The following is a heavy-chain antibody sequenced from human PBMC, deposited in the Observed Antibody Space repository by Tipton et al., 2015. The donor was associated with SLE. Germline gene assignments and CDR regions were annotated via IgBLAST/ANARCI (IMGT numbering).Heavy chain of an antibody. J-gene: IGHJ6*03. CDR3: ARLYYNFGGGSYYYYYMDV. Sequence: QLVQSGAELKKPGESLKISCKGSGFSLSSYWIALVRQMPGKGLEGMGIIYPGDSDTRYSPSFQGQVTFSADKSIRTAYLQWSSLKASDTAMYYCARLYYNFGGGSYYYYYMDVWGKGTSVTVSS. V-gene: IGHV5-51*03. CDR1: GFSLSSYW. D-gene: IGHD3-3*01. CDR2: IYPGDSDT.